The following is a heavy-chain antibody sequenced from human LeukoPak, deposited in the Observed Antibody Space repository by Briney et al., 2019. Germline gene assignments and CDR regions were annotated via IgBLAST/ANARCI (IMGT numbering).Heavy chain of an antibody. Sequence: GVSLRLSCAASGFTFRRYHMSGLPQAPGEAREGVKDISGSGGSTYYADSVMGRLSISRDKSKKTQYLQMNSLRAEDTAVYYCAKDGRVTPSGWFDPWGQGTLVTVSS. CDR2: ISGSGGST. CDR1: GFTFRRYH. CDR3: AKDGRVTPSGWFDP. J-gene: IGHJ5*02. V-gene: IGHV3-23*01. D-gene: IGHD1-26*01.